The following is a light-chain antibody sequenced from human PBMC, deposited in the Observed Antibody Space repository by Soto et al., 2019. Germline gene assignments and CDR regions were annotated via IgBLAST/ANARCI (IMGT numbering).Light chain of an antibody. J-gene: IGKJ1*01. CDR3: QQYYVWPPT. CDR2: SAS. V-gene: IGKV3-15*01. Sequence: EIVVTQSPATLSVSPGESAALSCRASQRISTHLAWYQQRPGQSPRLLISSASSRVTGFSARFSGSGSGTEFTLTISSLQSEDFAVYHCQQYYVWPPTFGQGTKIEI. CDR1: QRISTH.